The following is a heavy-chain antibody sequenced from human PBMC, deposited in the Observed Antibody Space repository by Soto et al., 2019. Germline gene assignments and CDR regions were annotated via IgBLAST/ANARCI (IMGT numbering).Heavy chain of an antibody. J-gene: IGHJ4*02. D-gene: IGHD3-9*01. CDR2: INHSGST. CDR1: GGSFSGYY. CDR3: ARGLRYFDWLRYYFDY. V-gene: IGHV4-34*01. Sequence: SGTLSLTCAVYGGSFSGYYWSWIRQPPGKGLEWIGEINHSGSTNYNPSLRSQVTISVDTSKNQFSLKLSSVTAADTAVYYCARGLRYFDWLRYYFDYWGQGTLVTVSS.